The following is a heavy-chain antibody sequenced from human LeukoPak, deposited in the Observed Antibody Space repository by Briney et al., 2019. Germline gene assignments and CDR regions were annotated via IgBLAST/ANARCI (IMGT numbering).Heavy chain of an antibody. J-gene: IGHJ1*01. Sequence: GGSLRLSCAASGFTFSDYSMNWVRQAPGKGLECVSSISRNSRHVYYGGSVWGRFTISRDDARNSLFLEMNSLRAEDMAVYYCVRDFMGMGGTTAYLHYWGQGTLVTVSS. CDR3: VRDFMGMGGTTAYLHY. CDR2: ISRNSRHV. D-gene: IGHD1-26*01. V-gene: IGHV3-21*01. CDR1: GFTFSDYS.